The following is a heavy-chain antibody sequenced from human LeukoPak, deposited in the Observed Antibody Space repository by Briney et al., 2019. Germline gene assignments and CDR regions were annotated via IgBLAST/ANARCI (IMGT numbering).Heavy chain of an antibody. V-gene: IGHV3-66*01. D-gene: IGHD3-9*01. CDR1: GFTVSTNY. J-gene: IGHJ3*02. CDR2: IYSGGST. CDR3: ARDLLRYLDQGAFDI. Sequence: GGSLRLSCAASGFTVSTNYMSWVRQAPGKGLEWVSVIYSGGSTYYADSVKGRFTISRDNSKNTLCLQMNSLRAEDTAVYYCARDLLRYLDQGAFDIWGQGTMVTVSS.